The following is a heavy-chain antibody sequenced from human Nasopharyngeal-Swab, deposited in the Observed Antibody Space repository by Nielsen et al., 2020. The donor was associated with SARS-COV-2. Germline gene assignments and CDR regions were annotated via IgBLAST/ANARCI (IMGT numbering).Heavy chain of an antibody. D-gene: IGHD6-13*01. CDR1: GFTFSNYA. V-gene: IGHV3-7*01. CDR3: TVTGDIAAAGSGNY. J-gene: IGHJ4*02. Sequence: GESLKISCAASGFTFSNYAMSWVRQAPGKGLEWVANIKQDGSEISYLDSVKGRFTISRDNAENSLYLQMSSLRAEDTAVYYCTVTGDIAAAGSGNYWGQGTLVTVSS. CDR2: IKQDGSEI.